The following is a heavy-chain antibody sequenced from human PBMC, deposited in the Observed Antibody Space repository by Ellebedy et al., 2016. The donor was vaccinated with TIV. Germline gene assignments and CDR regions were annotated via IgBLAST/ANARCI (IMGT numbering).Heavy chain of an antibody. D-gene: IGHD2-2*01. CDR2: SSPWNGNT. CDR1: GYTFTSHG. J-gene: IGHJ6*02. V-gene: IGHV1-18*01. CDR3: ARDKEYCTSTTCYYYGLDV. Sequence: AASVKVSCKASGYTFTSHGISWVRQAPGQGLEWMGWSSPWNGNTNYPQNLQGRVTMTTDTSTTTAYMELRSLPSDDTAVYYCARDKEYCTSTTCYYYGLDVWGQGTTVTVSS.